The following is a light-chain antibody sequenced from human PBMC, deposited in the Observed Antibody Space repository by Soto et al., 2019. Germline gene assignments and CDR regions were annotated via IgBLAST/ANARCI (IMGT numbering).Light chain of an antibody. CDR2: DAS. CDR3: QQRSSWPLT. CDR1: QSVGTF. Sequence: EIVLTQSPATLSLSPGERATLSCRASQSVGTFLAWYQQKPGQAPRLLIYDASNRAIDIPGMFSGSGSGTDFTLTISSLEPEDFAVYYCQQRSSWPLTFGGGTKVEIK. V-gene: IGKV3-11*01. J-gene: IGKJ4*01.